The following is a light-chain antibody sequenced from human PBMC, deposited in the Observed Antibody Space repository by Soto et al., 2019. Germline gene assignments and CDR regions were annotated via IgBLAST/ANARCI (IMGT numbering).Light chain of an antibody. Sequence: EIVLTQSPATLSLSPGERATLSCRASQSVSSYLAWYQQKPGQAPRLLIYAASNRATGIPARFSGSGSGTDFTLTSSSLEPEDFAVYYCQQRSNWPRGFTFGPGTKVDIK. CDR2: AAS. V-gene: IGKV3-11*01. CDR1: QSVSSY. CDR3: QQRSNWPRGFT. J-gene: IGKJ3*01.